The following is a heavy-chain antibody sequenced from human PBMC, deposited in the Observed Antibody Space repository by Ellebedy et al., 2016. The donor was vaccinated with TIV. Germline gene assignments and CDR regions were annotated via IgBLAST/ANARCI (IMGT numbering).Heavy chain of an antibody. D-gene: IGHD3-9*01. CDR1: GYTFTSYA. CDR2: INTNTGNP. CDR3: AGHYYDNPSAVFDI. J-gene: IGHJ3*02. V-gene: IGHV7-4-1*01. Sequence: ASVKVSXXASGYTFTSYAMNWVRQAPGQGLEWMGWINTNTGNPTYAQGFTGRFVFSLDTSVSTAYLQICSLKAEDTAVYYCAGHYYDNPSAVFDIWGQGTMVTVSS.